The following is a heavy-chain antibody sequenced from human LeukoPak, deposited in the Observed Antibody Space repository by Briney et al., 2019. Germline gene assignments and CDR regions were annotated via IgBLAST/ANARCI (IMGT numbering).Heavy chain of an antibody. CDR2: INSSGRT. CDR3: ASISIAAARKAFDI. CDR1: GGSISSGDYY. Sequence: SETLSLTCTVSGGSISSGDYYWTWIRQPPGKGLEWMGYINSSGRTSYNPSLKSRVTISVDTSKNQFSLKLSSVTAADTAVYYCASISIAAARKAFDIWGQGTMVTVSS. V-gene: IGHV4-30-4*01. J-gene: IGHJ3*02. D-gene: IGHD6-13*01.